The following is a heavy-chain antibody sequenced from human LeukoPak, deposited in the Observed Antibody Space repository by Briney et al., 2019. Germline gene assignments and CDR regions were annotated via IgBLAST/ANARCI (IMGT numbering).Heavy chain of an antibody. J-gene: IGHJ4*02. CDR2: IWYDGSNK. CDR3: ARELIAAAGTPYFDY. CDR1: GYTFTSYY. V-gene: IGHV3-33*01. Sequence: SCKASGYTFTSYYMHWVRQAPGKGLEWVAVIWYDGSNKYYADSVKGRFTISRDNSKNTLYLQMNSLRAEDTAVYYCARELIAAAGTPYFDYWGQGTLVTVSS. D-gene: IGHD6-13*01.